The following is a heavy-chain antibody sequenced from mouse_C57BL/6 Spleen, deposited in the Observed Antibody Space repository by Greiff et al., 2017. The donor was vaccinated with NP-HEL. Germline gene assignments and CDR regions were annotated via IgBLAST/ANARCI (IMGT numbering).Heavy chain of an antibody. Sequence: EVKLMESEGGLVQPGSSMKLSCTASGFTFSDYYMAWVRQVPEKGLEWVANINYDGSSTYYLDSLKSRFIISRDNAKNILYLQMSSLKSEDTDTYYCAREREVDSAGASIYNSGQVTTLTVSS. J-gene: IGHJ2*01. CDR2: INYDGSST. CDR3: AREREVDSAGASIYN. V-gene: IGHV5-16*01. CDR1: GFTFSDYY. D-gene: IGHD3-2*02.